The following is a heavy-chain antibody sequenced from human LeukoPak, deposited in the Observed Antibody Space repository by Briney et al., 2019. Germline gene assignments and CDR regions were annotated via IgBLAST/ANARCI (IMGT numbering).Heavy chain of an antibody. V-gene: IGHV3-30-3*02. D-gene: IGHD1-26*01. CDR1: GFTFSSYA. CDR3: ASSIVGATAGLLGSFDP. CDR2: ISYDGSNK. J-gene: IGHJ5*02. Sequence: GGSLRLSCAASGFTFSSYAMHWVRQAPGKGLEWVAVISYDGSNKYYADSVKGRFTISRDNSKNTLYLQMNSLRAEDTAVYYCASSIVGATAGLLGSFDPWGQGTLVTVSS.